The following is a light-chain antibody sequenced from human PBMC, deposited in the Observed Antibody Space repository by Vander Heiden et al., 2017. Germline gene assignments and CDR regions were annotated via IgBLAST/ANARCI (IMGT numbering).Light chain of an antibody. J-gene: IGLJ2*01. V-gene: IGLV2-14*01. CDR2: DVT. CDR1: SSDVGGYNY. CDR3: SAYTSSSTRV. Sequence: QHALTQSASVSGSPAQSTTISCPETSSDVGGYNYVSWYQQHPGKAPKLMIYDVTNRPAGVSNRFSGSKSGNTASLTISGLQAEDEADYYCSAYTSSSTRVFGGGTKLTVL.